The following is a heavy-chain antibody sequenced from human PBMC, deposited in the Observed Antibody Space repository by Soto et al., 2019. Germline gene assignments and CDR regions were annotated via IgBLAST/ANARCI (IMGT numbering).Heavy chain of an antibody. D-gene: IGHD3-3*01. J-gene: IGHJ4*02. V-gene: IGHV4-31*03. CDR1: GLSMSSGGYR. CDR3: ARASLQYWSGYYILDY. CDR2: IYYSGSP. Sequence: QVQLQASGPGLVTPSQTLSLTCTVSGLSMSSGGYRWNWIRQHPGKALEWIGNIYYSGSPYYNPSLDGRVTITVATSNNQFSLELNSLTAADTAVYYCARASLQYWSGYYILDYWGQASLVTVSS.